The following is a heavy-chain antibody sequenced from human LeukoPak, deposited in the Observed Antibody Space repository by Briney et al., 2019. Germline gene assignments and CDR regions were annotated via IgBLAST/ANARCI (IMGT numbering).Heavy chain of an antibody. J-gene: IGHJ4*02. D-gene: IGHD6-6*01. CDR1: GFTFSSYS. Sequence: GGSLRLSCAASGFTFSSYSMNWVRQAPGKGLEWVSYISSSSSTIYYADSVKGRFTISRDNAKNSLYLQMNSLRAEDTAVYYCASSGTAARPYYFDYWGQGTLVTVSS. CDR2: ISSSSSTI. CDR3: ASSGTAARPYYFDY. V-gene: IGHV3-48*04.